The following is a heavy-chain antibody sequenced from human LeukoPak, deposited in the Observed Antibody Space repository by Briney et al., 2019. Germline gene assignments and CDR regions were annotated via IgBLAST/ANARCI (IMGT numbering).Heavy chain of an antibody. Sequence: SVKVSCKASGDSFNSFAISWVRRAPGQGLEWMGGIIPVFGITNYPQKFQDRVTITAHKSTNTVYMELRSLRSDDTSVYYCARTKNLAAAGSFFDSWGQGTLVTVSS. CDR1: GDSFNSFA. CDR2: IIPVFGIT. J-gene: IGHJ4*02. D-gene: IGHD6-13*01. CDR3: ARTKNLAAAGSFFDS. V-gene: IGHV1-69*10.